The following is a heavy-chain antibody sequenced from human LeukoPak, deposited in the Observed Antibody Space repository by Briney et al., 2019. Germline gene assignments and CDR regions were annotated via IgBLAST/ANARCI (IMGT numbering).Heavy chain of an antibody. J-gene: IGHJ4*02. CDR2: ITGDGGST. D-gene: IGHD5-18*01. CDR3: AREGVDTAMVLDY. V-gene: IGHV3-43*02. Sequence: SGGSLRLSCAASVFTFDDSAMHGVRQAPGQGLEWVSLITGDGGSTKYADSVKGRFTISRDNSKNTLYLQMNSLRAEDTAVYYCAREGVDTAMVLDYWGQGTLVTVSS. CDR1: VFTFDDSA.